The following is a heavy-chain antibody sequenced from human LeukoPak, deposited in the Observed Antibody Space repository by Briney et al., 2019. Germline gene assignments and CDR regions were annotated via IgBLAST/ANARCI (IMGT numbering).Heavy chain of an antibody. CDR3: ARLLYGDYPIPGDY. CDR2: INPNSGGT. J-gene: IGHJ4*02. V-gene: IGHV1-2*02. D-gene: IGHD4-17*01. Sequence: ASVKVSCKASGYTFTGYYMHWVRQAPGQGLEWMGWINPNSGGTNYAQKIQGRVTMTRDTSISTAYMELSRLRSDDTAVYYCARLLYGDYPIPGDYWGQGTLVTVSS. CDR1: GYTFTGYY.